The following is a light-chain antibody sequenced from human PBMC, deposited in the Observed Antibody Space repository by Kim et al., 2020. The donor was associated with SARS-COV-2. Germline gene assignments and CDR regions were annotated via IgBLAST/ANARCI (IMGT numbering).Light chain of an antibody. V-gene: IGKV3-20*01. J-gene: IGKJ4*01. Sequence: ELVLTQSPGTLSLSPGDRATLSCRASQSVISSYLAWYQQKPGQAPRLVIYGASSRATGIPDRFSGSGSGTDFTLTISRLEPEEFAVYYCQQYVNSLLTFGGGTKLEI. CDR2: GAS. CDR1: QSVISSY. CDR3: QQYVNSLLT.